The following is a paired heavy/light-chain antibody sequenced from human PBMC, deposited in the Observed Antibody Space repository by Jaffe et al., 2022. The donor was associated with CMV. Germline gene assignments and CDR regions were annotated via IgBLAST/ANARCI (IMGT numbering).Light chain of an antibody. Sequence: HSALTQPAAVSGSPGQSITISCTGTNSDIGGYGYVSWYQQHPGKAPKLIIYGVNNRPSGVSNRFSGSKSGNTASLTISGLQAEDEAEYYCNSYTSSSTPWLFGGGTRLTVL. V-gene: IGLV2-14*03. CDR3: NSYTSSSTPWL. CDR1: NSDIGGYGY. CDR2: GVN. J-gene: IGLJ3*02.
Heavy chain of an antibody. CDR3: ARVEYGGYSH. Sequence: EVQLVESGGGLVQPGRSLRLSCAASGFTFDDNAMNWVRQAPGKGLEWVSGINWSGVSIDYADSVKGRFTISRDNAKKSLFLQMNSLSTEDTAVYYCARVEYGGYSHWGQGTLVTVSS. CDR1: GFTFDDNA. CDR2: INWSGVSI. J-gene: IGHJ4*02. D-gene: IGHD5-12*01. V-gene: IGHV3-9*01.